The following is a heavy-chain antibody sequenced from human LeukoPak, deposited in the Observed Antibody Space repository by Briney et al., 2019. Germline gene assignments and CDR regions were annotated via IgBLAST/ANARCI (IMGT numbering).Heavy chain of an antibody. CDR3: AMSSSWPALFDY. D-gene: IGHD6-13*01. J-gene: IGHJ4*02. Sequence: PSETLSLTCTVSGGPITSYSWSWIRQPPGRGLEWIGYMYDSGSTNYNPSLKSRVTISVDTSKNQFSLKLHSVTAADTAVYFCAMSSSWPALFDYWDQGTLVSVSS. CDR2: MYDSGST. V-gene: IGHV4-59*01. CDR1: GGPITSYS.